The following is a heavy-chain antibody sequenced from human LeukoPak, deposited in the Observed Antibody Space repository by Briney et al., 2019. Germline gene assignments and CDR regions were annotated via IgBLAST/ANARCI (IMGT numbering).Heavy chain of an antibody. CDR1: GYTFTSYY. CDR3: ARGALLRFLEWLSAFDY. Sequence: ASVKVSCKASGYTFTSYYMQWVRQAPGQGLEWMGIINPSGGSTTYAQKFQGRVTMTRDTSTSTVYMELSRLRSDDTAVYYCARGALLRFLEWLSAFDYWGQGTLVTVSS. J-gene: IGHJ4*02. CDR2: INPSGGST. D-gene: IGHD3-3*01. V-gene: IGHV1-46*01.